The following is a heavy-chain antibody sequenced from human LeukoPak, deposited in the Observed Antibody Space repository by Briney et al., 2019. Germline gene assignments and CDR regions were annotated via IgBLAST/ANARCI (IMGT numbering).Heavy chain of an antibody. V-gene: IGHV4-61*08. CDR2: IFHSGRT. CDR3: ARHMGLPVSGTGIFDY. J-gene: IGHJ4*02. D-gene: IGHD6-19*01. Sequence: SQTLSLTCTVSGGSISSGGYYWSWIRQPPGRGLEWIGYIFHSGRTNYNPSLESRVTISVDTSKNQFSLKLNSVTAADTAVYYCARHMGLPVSGTGIFDYWGQGTLVTVSS. CDR1: GGSISSGGYY.